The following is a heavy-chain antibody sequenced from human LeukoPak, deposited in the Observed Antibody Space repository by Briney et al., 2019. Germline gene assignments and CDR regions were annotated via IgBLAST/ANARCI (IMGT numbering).Heavy chain of an antibody. CDR3: ARVWKQWLVLDY. V-gene: IGHV1-18*01. CDR2: ISAYNGNT. D-gene: IGHD6-19*01. J-gene: IGHJ4*02. Sequence: GASVKVSCKASGYTFTSYGISWVRQAPGHGLEWMGWISAYNGNTDYAQNLQGRVTMTTDTSTSTAYMELRSLRSDDTAVYYCARVWKQWLVLDYWGQGTLVTVSS. CDR1: GYTFTSYG.